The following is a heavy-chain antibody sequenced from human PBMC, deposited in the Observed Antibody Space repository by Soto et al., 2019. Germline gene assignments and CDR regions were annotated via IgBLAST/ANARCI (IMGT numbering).Heavy chain of an antibody. CDR1: GESFSDYF. V-gene: IGHV4-34*01. CDR2: IDQTGRT. J-gene: IGHJ6*01. D-gene: IGHD3-10*01. CDR3: PRGVGSGRAYGLDV. Sequence: QVQLQQWGAGLLKPSETLSLTCAVSGESFSDYFWSWIRQPPGKGLEWIGEIDQTGRTNYNPSLKSRVIMSVDTSKNQFSLNLSSVTAADTAMYYCPRGVGSGRAYGLDVWGQGTTVIVSP.